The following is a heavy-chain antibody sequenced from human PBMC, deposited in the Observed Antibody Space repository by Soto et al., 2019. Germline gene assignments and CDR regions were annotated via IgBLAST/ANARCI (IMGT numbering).Heavy chain of an antibody. D-gene: IGHD4-17*01. CDR2: IYPGDSDT. Sequence: PGESLKISCKGSGCRFTSYWIGWVRQMPGKGLEWMGIIYPGDSDTRYSPSFQGQVTISADKSISTAYLQWSSLKASDTAMYYCARHLDTTVTSGLGAFDIWGQGTMVTVSS. CDR1: GCRFTSYW. V-gene: IGHV5-51*01. CDR3: ARHLDTTVTSGLGAFDI. J-gene: IGHJ3*02.